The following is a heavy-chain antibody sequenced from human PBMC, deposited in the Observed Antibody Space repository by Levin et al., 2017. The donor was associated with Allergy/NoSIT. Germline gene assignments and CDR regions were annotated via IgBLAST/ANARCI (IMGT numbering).Heavy chain of an antibody. J-gene: IGHJ4*02. Sequence: GESLKISCAASGFDFSISAMAWVRQAPGEGLEWVSTISNGGHSTYYADSVRGRFTISRDNSKRTIYLQMSSLRDGDTAFYVCARQYSGYDHFDYWGQGALVAVSS. D-gene: IGHD5-12*01. V-gene: IGHV3-23*01. CDR1: GFDFSISA. CDR2: ISNGGHST. CDR3: ARQYSGYDHFDY.